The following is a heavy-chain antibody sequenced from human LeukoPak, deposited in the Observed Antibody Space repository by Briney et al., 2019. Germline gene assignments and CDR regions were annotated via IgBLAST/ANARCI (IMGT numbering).Heavy chain of an antibody. CDR3: ARTDYNGYSYGS. CDR2: IYPSDSDT. V-gene: IGHV5-51*01. D-gene: IGHD5-18*01. J-gene: IGHJ5*02. Sequence: GESLQISCQGSGYSFTTYWIGWVRQVPGKGLEWMGIIYPSDSDTRYSPSFQGQVTMSADKSISTAYLQWSSLKASDTAMYYCARTDYNGYSYGSWGQGTLVTVSS. CDR1: GYSFTTYW.